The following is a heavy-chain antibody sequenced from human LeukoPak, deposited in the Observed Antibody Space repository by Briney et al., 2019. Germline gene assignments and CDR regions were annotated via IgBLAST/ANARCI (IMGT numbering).Heavy chain of an antibody. CDR3: TRGRRWPDY. V-gene: IGHV3-49*04. J-gene: IGHJ4*02. D-gene: IGHD2-15*01. Sequence: GGSLRLSCAASGFTFSSYWMHWVRQAPGKRLEWVGFIRSKAYGGTTEYAASVKGRFTISRDDSKSIAYLQMNSLKTEDTAVYYCTRGRRWPDYWGQGTLVTVSS. CDR2: IRSKAYGGTT. CDR1: GFTFSSYW.